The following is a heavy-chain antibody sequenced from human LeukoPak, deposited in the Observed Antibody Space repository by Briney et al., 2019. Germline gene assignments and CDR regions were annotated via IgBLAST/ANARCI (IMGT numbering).Heavy chain of an antibody. CDR1: GGSFSGYY. J-gene: IGHJ4*02. Sequence: SETLSLTCAVYGGSFSGYYWSWIRQPPGKGLEWIGEINHSGSTNYNPSLKSRVTISVDTSKNQFSLKLSSVTAADTAVYYCAREEGSVLRYFDWSRPLDYWGQGTLVTVSS. V-gene: IGHV4-34*01. CDR3: AREEGSVLRYFDWSRPLDY. CDR2: INHSGST. D-gene: IGHD3-9*01.